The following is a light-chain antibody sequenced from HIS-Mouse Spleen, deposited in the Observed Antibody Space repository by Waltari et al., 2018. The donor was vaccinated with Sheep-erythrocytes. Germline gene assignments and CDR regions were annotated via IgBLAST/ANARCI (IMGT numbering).Light chain of an antibody. J-gene: IGLJ2*01. V-gene: IGLV1-44*01. Sequence: QSVLTQPPSASGTPGQRVTISCSGSSPNIGSNTVNWYQQPPGTAPKPLIYSNNQRPSGVPGRFSGSKSGTSASLAISGLQSEDEADYYCAAWDDSLNGVVFGGGTKLTVL. CDR2: SNN. CDR1: SPNIGSNT. CDR3: AAWDDSLNGVV.